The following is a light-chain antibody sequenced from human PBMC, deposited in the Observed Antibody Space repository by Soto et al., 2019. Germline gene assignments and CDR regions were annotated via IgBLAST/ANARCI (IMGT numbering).Light chain of an antibody. J-gene: IGKJ3*01. CDR2: AAS. CDR1: QGISSW. V-gene: IGKV1-12*02. CDR3: QQANCFPFA. Sequence: DIQMTQSPSSVSASVGDRVTITCRASQGISSWLAWYQQKTEKATKLLIYAASSLQSGVPSRFSGSGSVTDFTLTISSLQPEDFPTDYCQQANCFPFAFGPGTRVDLK.